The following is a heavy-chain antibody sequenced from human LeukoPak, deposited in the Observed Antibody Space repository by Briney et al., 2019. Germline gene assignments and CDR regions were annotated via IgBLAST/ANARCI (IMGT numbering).Heavy chain of an antibody. CDR3: ARGSIVRPRWFDP. CDR1: GGSISSGGYY. V-gene: IGHV4-31*03. CDR2: IYYSGST. D-gene: IGHD2-8*01. Sequence: SQTLSLTCTVSGGSISSGGYYWSWIRQHPGKGLEWIGYIYYSGSTYYNPSLKSRVTISVDTSKNQFSLKLSSVTAADTAVYYCARGSIVRPRWFDPWGQGTLVTVSS. J-gene: IGHJ5*02.